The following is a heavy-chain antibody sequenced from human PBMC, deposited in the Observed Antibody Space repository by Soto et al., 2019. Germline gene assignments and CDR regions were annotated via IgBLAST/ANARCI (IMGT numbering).Heavy chain of an antibody. CDR2: IYRTGST. Sequence: QVQLQESGPGLVKPSGALSLTCAVSGGSFTSNNWWTWVRQPPGQGLEWIGEIYRTGSTNYNPSLKRRVTISLDKSENQFALKVSSLTAADTAVYYCASRDPGTSVDYVGQGTLVTVSS. D-gene: IGHD1-7*01. J-gene: IGHJ4*02. CDR3: ASRDPGTSVDY. CDR1: GGSFTSNNW. V-gene: IGHV4-4*02.